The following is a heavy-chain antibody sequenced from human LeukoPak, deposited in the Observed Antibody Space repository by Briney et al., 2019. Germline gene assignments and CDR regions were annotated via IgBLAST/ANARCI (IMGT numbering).Heavy chain of an antibody. V-gene: IGHV4-61*08. CDR2: IYYSGST. J-gene: IGHJ6*02. CDR3: ARGPLSGSYYYYYYGMDV. CDR1: GGSISSGDYY. D-gene: IGHD1-26*01. Sequence: PSETLSLTCTVSGGSISSGDYYWSWIRQPPGKGLEWIGYIYYSGSTNYNPSLKSRVTISVDTSKNQFSLKLSSVTAADTAVYYCARGPLSGSYYYYYYGMDVWGQGTTVTVSS.